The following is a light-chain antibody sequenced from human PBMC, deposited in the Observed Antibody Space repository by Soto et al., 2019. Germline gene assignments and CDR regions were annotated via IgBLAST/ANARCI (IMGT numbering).Light chain of an antibody. CDR1: QSLSNY. CDR2: DAS. V-gene: IGKV1-39*01. Sequence: DIQMTQSPSSLSASVGDTVTITCRASQSLSNYLHWYQQKPGKAPNLLIYDASRLQSGVPSRFSGSGSGTDFTLTISSLQLEDFATYYCQQSYYNPTFGQGTKVEIK. J-gene: IGKJ1*01. CDR3: QQSYYNPT.